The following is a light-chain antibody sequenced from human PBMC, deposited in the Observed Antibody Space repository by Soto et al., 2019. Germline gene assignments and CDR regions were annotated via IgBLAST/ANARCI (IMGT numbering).Light chain of an antibody. V-gene: IGLV2-14*01. CDR1: SSDTAGYNY. J-gene: IGLJ1*01. CDR2: EVS. CDR3: SSYTSSSTLRV. Sequence: QSALTQPASVSGSPGQSITISCTGTSSDTAGYNYVSWYQQHPGKAPKLMIYEVSNRPSGVSNRFSGSQSGNTASLTISGLQAEDEANYYCSSYTSSSTLRVFGTGTKVTVL.